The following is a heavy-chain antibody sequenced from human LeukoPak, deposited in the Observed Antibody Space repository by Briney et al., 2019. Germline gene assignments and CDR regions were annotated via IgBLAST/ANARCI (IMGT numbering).Heavy chain of an antibody. V-gene: IGHV3-33*01. CDR1: GFTFSNYG. J-gene: IGHJ4*02. D-gene: IGHD4-23*01. CDR3: ARTGGKGYFDY. CDR2: IWYDGSNQ. Sequence: GGSLRLSCAASGFTFSNYGMHWVRQAPGKGLEWVSIIWYDGSNQFYADSVKGRFTISRDNSKNTLYLQMNSLRDEDTAVYYCARTGGKGYFDYWGQGTLVTVSS.